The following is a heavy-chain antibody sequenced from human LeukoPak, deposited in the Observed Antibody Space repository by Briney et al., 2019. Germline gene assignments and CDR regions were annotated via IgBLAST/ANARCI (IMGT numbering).Heavy chain of an antibody. J-gene: IGHJ6*03. CDR1: GGSISSYY. Sequence: TTSETLSLTCTVSGGSISSYYWSWIRQPPGKVLEWIGYIYYSGSTYYNPSLKSRVTISVDTSKNQFSLKLSSVTAADTAAYYCARRAGIIRGVASYYYMDVWGKGTTVTISS. D-gene: IGHD3-10*01. CDR2: IYYSGST. CDR3: ARRAGIIRGVASYYYMDV. V-gene: IGHV4-59*08.